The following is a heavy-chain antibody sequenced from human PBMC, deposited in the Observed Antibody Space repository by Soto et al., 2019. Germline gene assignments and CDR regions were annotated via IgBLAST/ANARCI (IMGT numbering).Heavy chain of an antibody. CDR2: IYHSGST. J-gene: IGHJ5*02. CDR1: GGSISSSNW. CDR3: ARDKSVAANWGGWFDP. Sequence: SETLSLTCAVSGGSISSSNWWSWVRQPPGKGLEWIGEIYHSGSTNYNPSLKSRVTISVDKSKNQFSLKLSSVTAADTAVYYCARDKSVAANWGGWFDPWGQGTLVTVSS. V-gene: IGHV4-4*02. D-gene: IGHD2-15*01.